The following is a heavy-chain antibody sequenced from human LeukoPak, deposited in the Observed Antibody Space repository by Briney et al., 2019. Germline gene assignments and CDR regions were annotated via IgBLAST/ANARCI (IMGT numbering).Heavy chain of an antibody. D-gene: IGHD2-21*02. J-gene: IGHJ1*01. CDR1: GGSLSSYY. CDR3: ASAAYCGGDCYLGYFQH. CDR2: IYYSGST. Sequence: PSETLSLTCTVSGGSLSSYYWSWIRQPPGKGLEWIGYIYYSGSTNYNPSLKSRVTISVDTSKNQFSLKLSSVTAADTAVYYCASAAYCGGDCYLGYFQHWGQGTLVTVSS. V-gene: IGHV4-59*01.